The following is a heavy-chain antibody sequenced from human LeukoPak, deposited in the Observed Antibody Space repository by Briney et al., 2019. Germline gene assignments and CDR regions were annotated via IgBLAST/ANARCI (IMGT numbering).Heavy chain of an antibody. CDR3: AGSQPPTHAYCGGDCPWDNWFDP. V-gene: IGHV3-30-3*01. Sequence: GGSLRLSCAASGFTFSSYAMHWVRQAPGKGLEWVAVISYDGSNKYYADSVKGRFTISRDNSKNTLYLQMNSLRAEDTAVYYCAGSQPPTHAYCGGDCPWDNWFDPWGQGTLVTVSS. J-gene: IGHJ5*02. CDR2: ISYDGSNK. D-gene: IGHD2-21*02. CDR1: GFTFSSYA.